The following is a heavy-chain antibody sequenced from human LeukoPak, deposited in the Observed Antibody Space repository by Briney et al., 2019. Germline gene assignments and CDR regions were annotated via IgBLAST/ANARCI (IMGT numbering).Heavy chain of an antibody. CDR3: AKDSYGIGPLLD. CDR1: GFTFDDYA. V-gene: IGHV3-43*02. CDR2: ISGDGGST. J-gene: IGHJ4*02. Sequence: PGGSLTLSYAASGFTFDDYAMHWVRQAPGKGLEWVSLISGDGGSTYYADSVKGRFTISRDNSKNSLYLQMNSLRTEDTALYYCAKDSYGIGPLLDWGQGTLVTVSS. D-gene: IGHD5-18*01.